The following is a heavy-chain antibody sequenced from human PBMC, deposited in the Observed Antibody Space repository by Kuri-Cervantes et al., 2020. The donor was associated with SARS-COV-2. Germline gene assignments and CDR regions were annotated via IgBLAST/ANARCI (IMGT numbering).Heavy chain of an antibody. CDR3: ATGPAVAGTGVWFDP. V-gene: IGHV1-24*01. J-gene: IGHJ5*02. D-gene: IGHD6-19*01. Sequence: ASVKVSCKVSGYTLTELSMHWVRQAPGKGPEWMGGVDPEDGETIYGQKFQGRVTMTEDTSTDTAYMELISMRSEDKAVYYCATGPAVAGTGVWFDPWGQGTLVTVSS. CDR2: VDPEDGET. CDR1: GYTLTELS.